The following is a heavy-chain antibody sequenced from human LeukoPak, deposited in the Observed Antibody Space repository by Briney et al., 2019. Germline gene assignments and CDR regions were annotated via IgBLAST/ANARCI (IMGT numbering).Heavy chain of an antibody. V-gene: IGHV4-39*07. D-gene: IGHD2-21*01. J-gene: IGHJ4*02. CDR2: IYYSGST. CDR3: AREGLWWLADY. Sequence: SETLSLTCTVSGGSISSYYWSWIRQPPGKGLEWIGSIYYSGSTYYNPSLKSRVTISVDTSKNQFSLKLSSVTAADTAVYYCAREGLWWLADYWGQGTLVTVSS. CDR1: GGSISSYY.